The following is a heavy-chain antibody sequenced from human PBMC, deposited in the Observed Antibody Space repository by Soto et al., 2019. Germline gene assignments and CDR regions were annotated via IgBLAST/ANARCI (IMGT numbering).Heavy chain of an antibody. Sequence: QVQLVQSGAEVKKPGSSVKVSCKAYGGTFSRYSITWVRQAPGLGLEWIGRIVPIFGIASYAQKFQGRVTITADESTSTAYMELSSLRSDDTAVYYCAREDRDRETGLVPAAIDGMDVWGQGTTVTVSS. CDR3: AREDRDRETGLVPAAIDGMDV. CDR1: GGTFSRYS. CDR2: IVPIFGIA. D-gene: IGHD2-2*01. V-gene: IGHV1-69*08. J-gene: IGHJ6*02.